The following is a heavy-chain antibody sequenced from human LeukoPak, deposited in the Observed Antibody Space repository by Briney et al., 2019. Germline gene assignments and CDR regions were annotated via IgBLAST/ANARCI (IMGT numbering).Heavy chain of an antibody. D-gene: IGHD3-3*01. V-gene: IGHV4-61*02. CDR3: ARERGPYYDFWSGYPDY. CDR2: IYTSGST. J-gene: IGHJ4*02. Sequence: SQTLSLTCTVSGGSISSGSYYWGWIRQPAGKGLEWIGRIYTSGSTNYNPSLKSRVTISVDTSKNQFSLRLSSVTAADTAVYYCARERGPYYDFWSGYPDYWGQGTLVTVSS. CDR1: GGSISSGSYY.